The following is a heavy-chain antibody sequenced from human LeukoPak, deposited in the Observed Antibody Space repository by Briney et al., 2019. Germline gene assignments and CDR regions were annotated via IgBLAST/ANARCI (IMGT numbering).Heavy chain of an antibody. Sequence: GGSLRLSCAVSGFSVSSFGMNWVRQAPGKGLEWVSAISVNGETTWYADSVKGRFIISRDNSKNTLYLQLSSLRAEDTAVYYCAQGYSSGWYPYWGQGSLVSVSS. CDR2: ISVNGETT. CDR1: GFSVSSFG. J-gene: IGHJ4*02. D-gene: IGHD6-19*01. CDR3: AQGYSSGWYPY. V-gene: IGHV3-23*01.